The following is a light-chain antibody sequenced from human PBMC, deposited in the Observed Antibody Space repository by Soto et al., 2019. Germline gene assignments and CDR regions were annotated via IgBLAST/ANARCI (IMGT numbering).Light chain of an antibody. J-gene: IGLJ1*01. CDR2: EVS. V-gene: IGLV2-23*02. Sequence: QSVLTQPASVSGSPGQSITISCTGTSSDIGDYNYVSWYQQHPGKAPKLMIYEVSNRPSGVSSRFSGSKSGNTASLTISGLQAEDEADYYCCSYAGSFTYVFGTGTKLTVL. CDR1: SSDIGDYNY. CDR3: CSYAGSFTYV.